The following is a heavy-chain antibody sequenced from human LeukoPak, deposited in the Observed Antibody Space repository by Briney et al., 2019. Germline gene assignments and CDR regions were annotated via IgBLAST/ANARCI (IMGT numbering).Heavy chain of an antibody. CDR2: INPNSGGT. CDR1: GYTFTGYY. Sequence: ASVKVSCXASGYTFTGYYMHWVRQAPGQGLEWMGRINPNSGGTNYAQKFQGSVTMNRDTSISTAYMELSRLRSDDTAVYYCYLFSSSLFDYWGQGTLVTVSS. V-gene: IGHV1-2*06. J-gene: IGHJ4*02. D-gene: IGHD6-6*01. CDR3: YLFSSSLFDY.